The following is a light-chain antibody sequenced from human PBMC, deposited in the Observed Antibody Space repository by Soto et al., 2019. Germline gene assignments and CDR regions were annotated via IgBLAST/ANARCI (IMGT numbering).Light chain of an antibody. V-gene: IGLV1-36*01. CDR2: YED. Sequence: QSVLTQPPSVSDAPRQRVTISCSGSSSNIGNNAVNWYQQLPGKAPKLLIYYEDLLPSGVSDRFSGSKSGTSASLAISGLQSEDEADYYCAAWDDSLNVVVFGGGTKLTVL. CDR3: AAWDDSLNVVV. CDR1: SSNIGNNA. J-gene: IGLJ2*01.